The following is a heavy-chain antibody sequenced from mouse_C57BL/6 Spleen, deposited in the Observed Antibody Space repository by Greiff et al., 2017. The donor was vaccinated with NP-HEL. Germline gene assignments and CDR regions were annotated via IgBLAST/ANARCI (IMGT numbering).Heavy chain of an antibody. CDR3: ARLERGDEDAMDY. J-gene: IGHJ4*01. D-gene: IGHD3-3*01. CDR2: ISSGGSYT. V-gene: IGHV5-6*01. Sequence: EVQGVESGGDLVKPGGSLKLSCAASGFTFSSYGMSWVRQTPDKRLEWVATISSGGSYTYYPDSVKGRFTISRDNAKNTLYLQMSSLKSEDTAMYYCARLERGDEDAMDYWGQGTSVTVSS. CDR1: GFTFSSYG.